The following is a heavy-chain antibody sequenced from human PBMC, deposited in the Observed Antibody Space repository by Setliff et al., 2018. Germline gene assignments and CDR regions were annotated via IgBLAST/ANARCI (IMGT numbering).Heavy chain of an antibody. J-gene: IGHJ4*02. CDR2: IYHTGST. CDR1: GGSISSGDYY. CDR3: ARESRYYYDNLGTLDY. V-gene: IGHV4-30-4*08. D-gene: IGHD3-22*01. Sequence: PSETLSLTGTVSGGSISSGDYYWSWIRQPPGKGLEWIASIYHTGSTYYNPSLKSRVSISVDTSKNQFSLKLSSVTAADTAVYYCARESRYYYDNLGTLDYWGQGTLVTVSS.